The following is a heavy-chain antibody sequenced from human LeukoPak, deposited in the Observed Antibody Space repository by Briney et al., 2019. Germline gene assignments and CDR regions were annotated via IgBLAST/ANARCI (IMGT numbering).Heavy chain of an antibody. D-gene: IGHD2-15*01. V-gene: IGHV3-11*01. CDR3: ATDRATQYFDY. Sequence: GGSLRLSCAAPGFTFSDYYMSWIRQAPGKGLEWVSYISSSGSTICYADSVKGRFTISRDNAKNSLYLQMNSLRAEDTAVYYCATDRATQYFDYWGQGTLVSVSS. CDR2: ISSSGSTI. J-gene: IGHJ4*02. CDR1: GFTFSDYY.